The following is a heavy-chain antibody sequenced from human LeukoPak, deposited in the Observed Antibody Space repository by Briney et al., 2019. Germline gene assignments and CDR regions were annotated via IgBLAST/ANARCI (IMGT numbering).Heavy chain of an antibody. CDR1: GFTFSSYA. V-gene: IGHV3-30-3*01. CDR2: ISYDGSNK. Sequence: PGGSLRLSCAASGFTFSSYAMHWVRQAPGKGLEWVAVISYDGSNKYYADSVKGRFTISRDNSKNTLYLQMNSLRAEDTAVYYCARGGIFAWYSSSWYGFDYWGQGTLVTVSS. CDR3: ARGGIFAWYSSSWYGFDY. J-gene: IGHJ4*02. D-gene: IGHD6-13*01.